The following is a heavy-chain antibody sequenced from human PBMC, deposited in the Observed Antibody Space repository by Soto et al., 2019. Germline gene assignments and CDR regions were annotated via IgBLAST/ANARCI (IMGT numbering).Heavy chain of an antibody. CDR1: GGSVSSGSYY. D-gene: IGHD3-16*01. CDR2: IHYSGST. J-gene: IGHJ6*02. CDR3: ARDSQGDYYYGMDV. V-gene: IGHV4-61*01. Sequence: QVQLQESGPGLVKPSETLSLTCTVSGGSVSSGSYYWSWIRQPPGKGLEWIGYIHYSGSTNYNPSPKSRVTISVDTSKNQFSLKLSSVTAADTAVYYCARDSQGDYYYGMDVWGQGTTVTVSS.